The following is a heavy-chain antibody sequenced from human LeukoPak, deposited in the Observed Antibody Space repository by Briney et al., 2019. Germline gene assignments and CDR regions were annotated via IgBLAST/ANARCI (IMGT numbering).Heavy chain of an antibody. V-gene: IGHV2-70*01. D-gene: IGHD4-11*01. CDR1: GFSLSTRGMC. CDR2: IDWDDDK. J-gene: IGHJ6*04. CDR3: ARISSNSVYYYGMDV. Sequence: SGPALVKPTQTLTLTCTFSGFSLSTRGMCVGWIRQPPGKALEWLSLIDWDDDKYYSTSLKTRLTISKDTSKNQVVLTMTNMDPVDTATYYCARISSNSVYYYGMDVWGKGTTVTVSS.